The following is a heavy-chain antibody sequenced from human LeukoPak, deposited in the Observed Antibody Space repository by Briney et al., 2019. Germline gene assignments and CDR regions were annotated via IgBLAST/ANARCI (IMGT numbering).Heavy chain of an antibody. CDR3: AREVRGYSSPYNWFDP. J-gene: IGHJ5*02. CDR2: INAGNGNT. Sequence: ASVKVSCKASGYTFTSYAMHWVRQAPGQRLEWMGWINAGNGNTKYSQKFQGRVTITRDTSASTAYMELSSLRSEDTAVYYCAREVRGYSSPYNWFDPWGQGTLVTVSS. V-gene: IGHV1-3*01. D-gene: IGHD5-18*01. CDR1: GYTFTSYA.